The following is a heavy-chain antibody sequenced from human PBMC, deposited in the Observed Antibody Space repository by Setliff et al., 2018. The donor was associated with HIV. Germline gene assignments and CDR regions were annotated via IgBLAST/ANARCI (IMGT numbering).Heavy chain of an antibody. V-gene: IGHV4-61*09. CDR2: IYTSGST. D-gene: IGHD3-10*01. CDR3: ASLPTFYYGSGSHPVQFDY. J-gene: IGHJ4*02. Sequence: SETLSLTCTVSGGSISSGSYYWSWIRQPAGKGLEWIGHIYTSGSTNYNPSLKSRVTISVDTSKNQFSLKLSSVTAADTAVYYCASLPTFYYGSGSHPVQFDYWGQGTLVTVS. CDR1: GGSISSGSYY.